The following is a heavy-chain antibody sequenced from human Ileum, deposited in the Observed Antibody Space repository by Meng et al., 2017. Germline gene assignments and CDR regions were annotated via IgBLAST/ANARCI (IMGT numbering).Heavy chain of an antibody. D-gene: IGHD5-12*01. V-gene: IGHV3-7*01. J-gene: IGHJ4*02. Sequence: GESLKISCAASGFTFSNFWMTWVRQAPGKGLQWVANINPDGSGKYYVDSMKGRFTISRDNAKKSLYLQMSSLRAEDTAVYYCARAGGVAPRAFPQWGQGTLVTVSS. CDR3: ARAGGVAPRAFPQ. CDR2: INPDGSGK. CDR1: GFTFSNFW.